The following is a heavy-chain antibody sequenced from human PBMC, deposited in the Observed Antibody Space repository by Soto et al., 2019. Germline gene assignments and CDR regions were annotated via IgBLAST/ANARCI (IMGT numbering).Heavy chain of an antibody. CDR3: AITTPRGVDTAMVPYYYYGMDV. Sequence: PGGSLRLSCAASGFTFSSYGMHWVRQAPGKGLEWVAVIWYDGSNKYYADSVKGRFTISRDNSKNTLYLQMNSLRAEDTAVYYCAITTPRGVDTAMVPYYYYGMDVWGQGTTVTVSS. CDR2: IWYDGSNK. D-gene: IGHD5-18*01. V-gene: IGHV3-33*01. CDR1: GFTFSSYG. J-gene: IGHJ6*02.